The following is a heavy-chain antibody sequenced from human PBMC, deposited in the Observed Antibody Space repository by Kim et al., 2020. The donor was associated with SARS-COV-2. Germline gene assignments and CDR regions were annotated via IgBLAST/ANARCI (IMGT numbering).Heavy chain of an antibody. CDR3: AKDLWFGELSYSDY. Sequence: ADSVKGRFTISRDNSKNTLYLQMNSLRAEDTAVYYCAKDLWFGELSYSDYWGQGTLVTVSS. D-gene: IGHD3-10*01. J-gene: IGHJ4*02. V-gene: IGHV3-23*01.